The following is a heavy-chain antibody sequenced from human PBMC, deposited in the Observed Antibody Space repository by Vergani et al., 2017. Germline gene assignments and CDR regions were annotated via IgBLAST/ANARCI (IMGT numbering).Heavy chain of an antibody. CDR2: ISWNSGSI. CDR1: GFTFDDYA. CDR3: ARETPPTVLVPAADNWFDP. Sequence: EVQLVESGGGLVQPGRSLRLSCAASGFTFDDYAMHWVRQAPGKGLEWVSGISWNSGSIGYADSVKGRFTISRDNAKNSLYLQMNSLRAEDTAVYYCARETPPTVLVPAADNWFDPWGQGTLVTVSS. V-gene: IGHV3-9*01. D-gene: IGHD2-2*01. J-gene: IGHJ5*02.